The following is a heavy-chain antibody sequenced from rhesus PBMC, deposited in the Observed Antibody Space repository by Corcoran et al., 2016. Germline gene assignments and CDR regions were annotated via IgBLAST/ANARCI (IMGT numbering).Heavy chain of an antibody. CDR1: GFSLSTSGIG. J-gene: IGHJ5-1*01. CDR3: ARRGGLGNWNYDV. Sequence: QVTLKESGPALVKPPQTLTLTCTFSGFSLSTSGIGVGCIRQPSRKNLELRAHIYWEEDTRYSKALKSSLTISKDTSKNQVVLTRTNMDPMDTATYYWARRGGLGNWNYDVGGPGVLVTVSS. D-gene: IGHD1-26*01. V-gene: IGHV2-174*02. CDR2: IYWEEDT.